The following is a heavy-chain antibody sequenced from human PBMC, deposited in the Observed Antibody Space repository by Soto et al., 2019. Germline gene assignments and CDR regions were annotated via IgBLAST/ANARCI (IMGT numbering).Heavy chain of an antibody. CDR1: GGSTSSYY. J-gene: IGHJ6*03. V-gene: IGHV4-59*01. D-gene: IGHD6-6*01. Sequence: SETLSLTCAVSGGSTSSYYWNWIRQPPGKGLEWIGYIHYSGSTNYNPSLKSRVTISVDTSKKQFSLKLGSVTAADTAVYYCARGFSSSSDKYYYYYMDVWGKGTTVTLSS. CDR3: ARGFSSSSDKYYYYYMDV. CDR2: IHYSGST.